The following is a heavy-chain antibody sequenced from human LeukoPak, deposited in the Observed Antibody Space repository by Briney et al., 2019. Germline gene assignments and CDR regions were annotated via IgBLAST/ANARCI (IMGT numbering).Heavy chain of an antibody. Sequence: SGGSLRLSCAASGFTVSSNYMSWVRQAPGKGLEWVSGIGGRGITTNYADSARGRFTISRDNSKNTLYLQMNSLRAEDTAVYYCAKYKAAAGEYYFDYWGQGTLVTVSS. V-gene: IGHV3-23*01. CDR3: AKYKAAAGEYYFDY. J-gene: IGHJ4*02. D-gene: IGHD6-13*01. CDR2: IGGRGITT. CDR1: GFTVSSNY.